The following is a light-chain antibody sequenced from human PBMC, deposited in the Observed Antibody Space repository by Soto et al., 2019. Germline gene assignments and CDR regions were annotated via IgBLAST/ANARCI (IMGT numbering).Light chain of an antibody. J-gene: IGKJ4*01. CDR3: QKYGSLPLT. CDR2: GAS. CDR1: QSVYISY. Sequence: EIVLTQSPGTLSLSPGERATLSCRASQSVYISYLAWYQQKPGQAPRLLIYGASSRATGIPDRFSGSGSGTDFTLTISRLEPEDFAVYYCQKYGSLPLTFGGGTKVEIK. V-gene: IGKV3-20*01.